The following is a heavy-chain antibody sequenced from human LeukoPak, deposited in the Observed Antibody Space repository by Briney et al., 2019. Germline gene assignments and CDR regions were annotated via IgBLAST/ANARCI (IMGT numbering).Heavy chain of an antibody. J-gene: IGHJ6*02. D-gene: IGHD2-2*01. Sequence: GGSLRLSCAASGFTFDDYAMHWARQAPGKGLEWVSLISGDGVTTYFADSVKGRFTISRDNSKNSLYLQMNSLRTDDTALYYCAKVVVAAAPVTYYFYGLDVWGQGTTVTVSS. V-gene: IGHV3-43*02. CDR1: GFTFDDYA. CDR2: ISGDGVTT. CDR3: AKVVVAAAPVTYYFYGLDV.